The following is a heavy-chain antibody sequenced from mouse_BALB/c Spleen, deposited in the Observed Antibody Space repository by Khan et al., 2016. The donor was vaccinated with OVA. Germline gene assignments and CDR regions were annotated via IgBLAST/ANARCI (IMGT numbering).Heavy chain of an antibody. J-gene: IGHJ1*01. CDR1: GDTFTNYG. CDR3: ARKKYSYDRYVDV. Sequence: QIQLVQSGPELKKPGETVKISCKASGDTFTNYGMNWVKQAPGEGLKWMGWINTYTGEPTYADDFKGRFAFSLETSASTAYLQITNLKNEDTAAYFCARKKYSYDRYVDVWGAGTTVTVSS. D-gene: IGHD2-12*01. V-gene: IGHV9-3-1*01. CDR2: INTYTGEP.